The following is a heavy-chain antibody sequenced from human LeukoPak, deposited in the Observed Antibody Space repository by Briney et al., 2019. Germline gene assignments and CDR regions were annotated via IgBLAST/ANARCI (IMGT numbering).Heavy chain of an antibody. V-gene: IGHV3-7*01. CDR1: GFTFSSYW. J-gene: IGHJ4*02. CDR2: IKQDGSEK. D-gene: IGHD2-2*01. Sequence: GGSLRLSCAASGFTFSSYWMSWVRQAPGKGLEWVANIKQDGSEKYYVDSVKGRFTISRDNAKNSLYLQMNSLRAEDTAVYYCARDRAFGCSSTSCFLGMDYWGQGTLVTVSS. CDR3: ARDRAFGCSSTSCFLGMDY.